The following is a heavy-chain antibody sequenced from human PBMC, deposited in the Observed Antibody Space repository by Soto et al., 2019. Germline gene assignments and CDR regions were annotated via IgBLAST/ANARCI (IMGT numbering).Heavy chain of an antibody. CDR1: GDSVSSNSAA. V-gene: IGHV6-1*01. D-gene: IGHD3-10*01. Sequence: SQTLSLTCAISGDSVSSNSAAWNWIRQSPSRGLEWLGRTYYRSKWYNDYAVSVKSRITINPDTSKNQFSLQLNSVTPEDTAVYYCARGYYYGSGSYSERHNYYYYGMDVWGQGTTVTVSS. J-gene: IGHJ6*02. CDR2: TYYRSKWYN. CDR3: ARGYYYGSGSYSERHNYYYYGMDV.